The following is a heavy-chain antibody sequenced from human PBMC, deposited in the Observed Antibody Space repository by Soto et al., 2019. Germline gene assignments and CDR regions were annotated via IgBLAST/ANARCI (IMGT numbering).Heavy chain of an antibody. CDR2: ISYDGSNE. J-gene: IGHJ6*02. D-gene: IGHD3-3*01. Sequence: PGGSLRLSCAASGFTFSNYGMHWVRQAPGKGLEWVAVISYDGSNEYYADSMRGRFTISRDNSKNTLYLQMNSLGAEDTAVYYCAKAATIFGVIPAFDYYYRMDVWGQGTTVTVSS. V-gene: IGHV3-30*18. CDR1: GFTFSNYG. CDR3: AKAATIFGVIPAFDYYYRMDV.